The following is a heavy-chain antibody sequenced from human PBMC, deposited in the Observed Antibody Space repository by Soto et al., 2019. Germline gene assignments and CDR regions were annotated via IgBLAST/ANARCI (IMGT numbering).Heavy chain of an antibody. CDR1: GFSLSTSGVG. D-gene: IGHD3-22*01. CDR2: IYWNEDK. CDR3: AHRGPYYYDRSGYYSLVWGDAFDI. Sequence: QITLKESGPTLVKPTQTLTLTCIFSGFSLSTSGVGVGWIRQPPGKALERLALIYWNEDKRYSPSLKSRLTITKDTSKNQVVLTMTNMDPVDTATYYCAHRGPYYYDRSGYYSLVWGDAFDIWGQGTMVTVSS. J-gene: IGHJ3*02. V-gene: IGHV2-5*01.